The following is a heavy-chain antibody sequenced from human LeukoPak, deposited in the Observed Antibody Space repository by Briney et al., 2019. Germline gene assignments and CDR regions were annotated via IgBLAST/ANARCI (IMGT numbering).Heavy chain of an antibody. D-gene: IGHD3-9*01. CDR1: GFAFDDYA. CDR2: ISWNSGSI. V-gene: IGHV3-9*01. Sequence: GGSLRLSCAASGFAFDDYAMHWVRHAPGKGLEWVSGISWNSGSIGYADSVKGRFTISRDNAKNSLYLQMNSLRAEDTALYYCAKAQYYDILTAYDYWGQGTLVTVSS. CDR3: AKAQYYDILTAYDY. J-gene: IGHJ4*02.